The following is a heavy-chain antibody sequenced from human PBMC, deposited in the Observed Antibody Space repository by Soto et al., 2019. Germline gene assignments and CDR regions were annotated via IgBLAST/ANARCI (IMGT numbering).Heavy chain of an antibody. D-gene: IGHD1-7*01. CDR2: IKQDGSEK. Sequence: GGSLRLSCAASGFTFSSYLMSWVRQAPGKGLEWVANIKQDGSEKYYVDSVKGRFTISRDNAKNSLYLQMNSLRAEDTAVYYCARDSPVTGTTAFDIWGQGTMVTVSS. CDR3: ARDSPVTGTTAFDI. CDR1: GFTFSSYL. J-gene: IGHJ3*02. V-gene: IGHV3-7*01.